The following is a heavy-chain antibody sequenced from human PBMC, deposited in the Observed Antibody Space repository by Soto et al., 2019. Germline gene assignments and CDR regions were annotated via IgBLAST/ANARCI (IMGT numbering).Heavy chain of an antibody. Sequence: QVQLQQWGAGRLKPSETLSLTCAVNGGSLTGYYWSWIRQPPGKGLEWIGEIKDGGSTNYSPSLRGRATISSDTSNNQFSLKLNSVTAADTAVYYCARGQEGIVATHWDQGALVTVSS. CDR2: IKDGGST. CDR3: ARGQEGIVATH. J-gene: IGHJ4*02. CDR1: GGSLTGYY. D-gene: IGHD5-12*01. V-gene: IGHV4-34*01.